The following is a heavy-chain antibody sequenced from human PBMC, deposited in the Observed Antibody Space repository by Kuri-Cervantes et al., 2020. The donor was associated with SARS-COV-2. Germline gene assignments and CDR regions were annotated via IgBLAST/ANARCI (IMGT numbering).Heavy chain of an antibody. V-gene: IGHV1-69*04. D-gene: IGHD6-19*01. Sequence: SVKVSCKTSGGSFSSYAISWVRQAPGQGLEWMGRIIPIVGVPNYAQNFQGRVTITADTSTSTAYVELSSLRSEDTAVYHCARETSRTSGTGYYFDYRGQGTLVTVSS. CDR3: ARETSRTSGTGYYFDY. J-gene: IGHJ4*02. CDR2: IIPIVGVP. CDR1: GGSFSSYA.